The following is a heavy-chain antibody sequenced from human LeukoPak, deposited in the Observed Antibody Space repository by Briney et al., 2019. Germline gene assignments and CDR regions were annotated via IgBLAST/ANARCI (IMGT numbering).Heavy chain of an antibody. J-gene: IGHJ5*02. CDR2: IYSSGST. D-gene: IGHD2-15*01. CDR1: GDSISSYY. Sequence: SDTLSLTCTVSGDSISSYYWSWIRQPPGQGLGCIGYIYSSGSTKYNPSLKSRVTIPIDSSRNQFSLTVRSGTAADTAMYYCARHPRSCSGGGTGGGTCYSWFDASGQGTLVTVSS. V-gene: IGHV4-59*08. CDR3: ARHPRSCSGGGTGGGTCYSWFDA.